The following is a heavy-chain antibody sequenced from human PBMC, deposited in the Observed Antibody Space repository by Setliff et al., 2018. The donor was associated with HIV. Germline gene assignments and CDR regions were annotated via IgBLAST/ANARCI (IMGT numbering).Heavy chain of an antibody. J-gene: IGHJ4*02. CDR2: IKSKTDGGTT. CDR1: GFDFNNYE. D-gene: IGHD3-3*01. CDR3: AKYTSGYDFWSGYFDY. Sequence: GESLKISCVGSGFDFNNYEMIWVRQAPGKGLEWVGRIKSKTDGGTTDYAAPVKGRFTISRDDSKNTVYLQMNSLNTDDTAVYYCAKYTSGYDFWSGYFDYWGQGTLVTVSS. V-gene: IGHV3-15*01.